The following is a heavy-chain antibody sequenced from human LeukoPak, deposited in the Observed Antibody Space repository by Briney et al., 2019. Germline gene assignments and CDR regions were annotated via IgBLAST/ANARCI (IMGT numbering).Heavy chain of an antibody. Sequence: QAGGSLRLSCAASGFTSSSYWMSWVRQAPGKGLEWVANIKQDGSENYYVDSVKGRFTISRDNAKNSLYLQMNSLRAEDTAVYYCARATQDYGDYVDYWGQGTLVTVSS. CDR1: GFTSSSYW. V-gene: IGHV3-7*03. D-gene: IGHD4-17*01. J-gene: IGHJ4*02. CDR2: IKQDGSEN. CDR3: ARATQDYGDYVDY.